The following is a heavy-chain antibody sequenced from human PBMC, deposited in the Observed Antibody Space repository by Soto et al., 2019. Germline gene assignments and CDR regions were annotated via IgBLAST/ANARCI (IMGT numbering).Heavy chain of an antibody. D-gene: IGHD5-18*01. CDR2: IGVSDGYT. Sequence: GGSLRLSCVTSGFTFSAYAMCWVRQSPGKGLEWVSSIGVSDGYTYYADSVKGRFTISRDNSENTLYLQMNDLRAEDTAVYYCVKAIQARRQVWGYDYWGQGALVTVSS. J-gene: IGHJ4*02. CDR3: VKAIQARRQVWGYDY. CDR1: GFTFSAYA. V-gene: IGHV3-23*01.